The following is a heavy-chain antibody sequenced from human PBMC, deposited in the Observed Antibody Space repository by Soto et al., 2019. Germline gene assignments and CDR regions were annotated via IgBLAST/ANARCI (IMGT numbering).Heavy chain of an antibody. Sequence: SLETLSLTCSVSGTSVSNYYWSWIRQPAGKGLEHIGRIYTSGSTSYNPSLKSRVTMSMDTSQTQIYLNLTSVTAADTAVYYCARGGIQLSYAFDYWGQGIQVTVSS. CDR2: IYTSGST. V-gene: IGHV4-4*07. D-gene: IGHD5-18*01. J-gene: IGHJ4*02. CDR3: ARGGIQLSYAFDY. CDR1: GTSVSNYY.